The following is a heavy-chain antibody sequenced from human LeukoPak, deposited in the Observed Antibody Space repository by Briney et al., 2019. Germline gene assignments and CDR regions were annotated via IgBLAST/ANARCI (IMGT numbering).Heavy chain of an antibody. CDR1: GLRFSNHG. Sequence: PGGSLRLSCLVSGLRFSNHGMHWVRQAPGKGLEWVAFQHYADFVRGQFTISRDDSKNTVYLQMNSPRPEDTAVYYCAKDGGKVRFDYWGQGTLVIVSS. CDR3: AKDGGKVRFDY. V-gene: IGHV3-30*02. CDR2: Q. J-gene: IGHJ4*02.